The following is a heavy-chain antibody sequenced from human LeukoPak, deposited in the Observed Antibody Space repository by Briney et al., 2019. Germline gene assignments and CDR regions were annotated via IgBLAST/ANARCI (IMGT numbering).Heavy chain of an antibody. V-gene: IGHV3-74*01. J-gene: IGHJ4*02. CDR1: GFTFSSYW. CDR2: INSDGSST. Sequence: GGSLRLSCAASGFTFSSYWMHWVRQAPGKGLWWVSRINSDGSSTSYADSVKGRFTISRDNAKNTRYLQMNSLRAEDTAVYYCARVPYYYGSGSYYPYFDYWGQGTLVTVSS. D-gene: IGHD3-10*01. CDR3: ARVPYYYGSGSYYPYFDY.